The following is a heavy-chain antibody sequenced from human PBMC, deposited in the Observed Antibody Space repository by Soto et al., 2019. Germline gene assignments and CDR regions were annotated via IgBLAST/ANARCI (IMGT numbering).Heavy chain of an antibody. J-gene: IGHJ4*02. V-gene: IGHV3-30-3*01. CDR3: ARGKYQLRGYFDY. Sequence: ESGGGVVQPGRSLRLSCAASGFTFSSYAMHWVRQAPGKGLGWVAVISYDGSNKYYADSVKGLFTISRDNSKNTLYLQMNSLRAEDTAVYYCARGKYQLRGYFDYWGQGTLVTVSS. D-gene: IGHD2-2*01. CDR1: GFTFSSYA. CDR2: ISYDGSNK.